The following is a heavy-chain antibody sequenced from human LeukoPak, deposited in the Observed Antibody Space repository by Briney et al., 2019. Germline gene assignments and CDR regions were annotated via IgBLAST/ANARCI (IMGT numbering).Heavy chain of an antibody. CDR1: GFTFADYG. CDR2: INWSGDNT. CDR3: ARDLSSNWNNLAY. J-gene: IGHJ4*02. Sequence: GGPLRLPCEDSGFTFADYGLSWVRQAPRKGLEWVAGINWSGDNTFYADSVKGRFTISRDNTKKTLYLQMNNLRGEDTATYYCARDLSSNWNNLAYWGQGTLVTVSS. V-gene: IGHV3-20*04. D-gene: IGHD1/OR15-1a*01.